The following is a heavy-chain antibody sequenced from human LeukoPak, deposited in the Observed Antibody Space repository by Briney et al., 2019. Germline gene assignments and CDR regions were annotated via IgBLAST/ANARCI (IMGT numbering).Heavy chain of an antibody. D-gene: IGHD3-10*01. CDR2: ISSSSSYI. CDR3: ARTVSGAFDI. J-gene: IGHJ3*02. Sequence: GGSLRLSCAASGFTFSSYSMNWVRQAPGKGLEWVSSISSSSSYIHYADSMKGRFTISRDNAKNSLYLQMNSLRAEDTAVYYCARTVSGAFDIWGQGTMVTVSS. V-gene: IGHV3-21*01. CDR1: GFTFSSYS.